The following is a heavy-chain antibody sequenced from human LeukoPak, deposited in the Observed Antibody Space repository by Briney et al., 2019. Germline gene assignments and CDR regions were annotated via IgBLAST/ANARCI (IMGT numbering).Heavy chain of an antibody. V-gene: IGHV3-13*01. CDR2: IDTAGDT. CDR1: GFTFGTYD. D-gene: IGHD3-10*01. Sequence: PGGSLRLPCAASGFTFGTYDMHWVRQATGKGLEWVSGIDTAGDTYYPGSVKGRFTISRENAKNSLYLQMNSLRAGDTAVYYCTRVSSVGVISDAFDIWGQGTLVTVSS. J-gene: IGHJ3*02. CDR3: TRVSSVGVISDAFDI.